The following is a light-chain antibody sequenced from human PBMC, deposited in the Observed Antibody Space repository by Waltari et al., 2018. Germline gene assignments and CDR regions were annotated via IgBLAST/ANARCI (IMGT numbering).Light chain of an antibody. V-gene: IGLV1-51*01. CDR2: DND. CDR1: PSNIATNF. Sequence: QSVLTQPPSVSAAPGQKVTISCTGSPSNIATNFVSWYQHPPRTAPRLLIYDNDQRPSGIPERFSGSKSGSSAALDITGLQTGDEAHYYCGTWDSALSALVFGGGTEVTVL. CDR3: GTWDSALSALV. J-gene: IGLJ3*02.